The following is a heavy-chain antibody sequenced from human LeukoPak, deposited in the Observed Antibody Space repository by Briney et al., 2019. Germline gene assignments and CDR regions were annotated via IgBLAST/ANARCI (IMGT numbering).Heavy chain of an antibody. CDR3: ARALFGVISPTDY. J-gene: IGHJ4*02. Sequence: GGSLRLSCAASGFTFGTYAIHWVRQAPGKGLEWVSSISSSGSYLYYADSVKGRFTISRDNAKNSLYLQMNSLRVEDTAVYFCARALFGVISPTDYWGQGTLVTVSS. V-gene: IGHV3-21*01. CDR2: ISSSGSYL. CDR1: GFTFGTYA. D-gene: IGHD3-3*01.